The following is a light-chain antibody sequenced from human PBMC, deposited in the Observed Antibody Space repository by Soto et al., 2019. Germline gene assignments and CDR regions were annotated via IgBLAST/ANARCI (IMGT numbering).Light chain of an antibody. J-gene: IGKJ2*01. V-gene: IGKV1-5*01. CDR3: QQYNSNSKYT. CDR2: DAS. Sequence: DIQMTQSPSTLSASVGDRVTITCRAIQSISSWLAWYLQRPGKAPKLLIYDASSLESGGPSRFSGSGSGTEFTLTISSLQPDDFATYYCQQYNSNSKYTFGQGTKLEIK. CDR1: QSISSW.